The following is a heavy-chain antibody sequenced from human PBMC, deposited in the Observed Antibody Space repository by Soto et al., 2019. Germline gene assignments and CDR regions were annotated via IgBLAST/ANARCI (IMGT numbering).Heavy chain of an antibody. D-gene: IGHD3-22*01. CDR3: ARDRDYYDSSGYYRYYYYGMDV. J-gene: IGHJ6*02. Sequence: QVPLVQSGAEVKKPGASVKVSCKASGYTFTSYAMHWVRQAPGQRLEWMGWINAGNGNTKYSQKFQGRVTITRDTSASTAYMELSSLRSEDTAVYYCARDRDYYDSSGYYRYYYYGMDVWGQGTTVTVSS. V-gene: IGHV1-3*01. CDR1: GYTFTSYA. CDR2: INAGNGNT.